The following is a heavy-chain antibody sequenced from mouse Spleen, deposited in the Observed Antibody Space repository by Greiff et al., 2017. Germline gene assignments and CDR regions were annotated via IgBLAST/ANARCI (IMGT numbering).Heavy chain of an antibody. CDR2: INPGSGGT. CDR3: ARRYGYDGDYFDY. D-gene: IGHD2-14*01. J-gene: IGHJ2*01. V-gene: IGHV1-54*01. Sequence: VHLVESGAELVRPGTSVKVSCKASGYAFTNYLIEWVKQRPGQGLEWIGVINPGSGGTNYNEKFKGKATLTADKSSSTAYMQLSSLTSEDSAVYFCARRYGYDGDYFDYWGQGTTLTVSS. CDR1: GYAFTNYL.